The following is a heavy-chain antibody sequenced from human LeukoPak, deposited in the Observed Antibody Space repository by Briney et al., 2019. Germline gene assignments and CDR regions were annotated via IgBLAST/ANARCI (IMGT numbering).Heavy chain of an antibody. Sequence: GESLKISCKGSGYSFSSYWIGWVRQLPGKGLEWMAIIYPGDSETTYSPSFHGQVTISADKSISTAYLQWSSLKASDTAMYYCARSSRGYSSASDYWGQGTLVTVSS. V-gene: IGHV5-51*01. D-gene: IGHD5-18*01. CDR2: IYPGDSET. CDR1: GYSFSSYW. CDR3: ARSSRGYSSASDY. J-gene: IGHJ4*02.